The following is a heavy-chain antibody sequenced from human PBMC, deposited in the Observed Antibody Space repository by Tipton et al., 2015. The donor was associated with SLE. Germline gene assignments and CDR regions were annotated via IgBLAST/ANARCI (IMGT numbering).Heavy chain of an antibody. J-gene: IGHJ4*02. D-gene: IGHD5-24*01. V-gene: IGHV4-39*07. CDR2: SSYGGST. CDR1: DDSFTNTRYY. CDR3: ARRARDGWFFDS. Sequence: TLSLTCPVSDDSFTNTRYYWAWIRQPPGKGLGYIGSSSYGGSTYYNRSLESRLTISVDTSKHQFSLNLTSMTAADTALYFCARRARDGWFFDSWGQGLLVTVSS.